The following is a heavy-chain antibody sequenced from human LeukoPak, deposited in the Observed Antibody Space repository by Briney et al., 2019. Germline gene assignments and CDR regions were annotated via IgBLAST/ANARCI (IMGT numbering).Heavy chain of an antibody. J-gene: IGHJ3*02. CDR2: INWNGGST. CDR3: ARGGLLWFGESYQDAFDI. D-gene: IGHD3-10*01. CDR1: GFTFDDYG. V-gene: IGHV3-20*04. Sequence: TGRSLRLSCAASGFTFDDYGMSWVRQAPGKGLEWVSGINWNGGSTGYADSVKGRFTISRDNAKNSLYLQMNSLRAEDTALYYCARGGLLWFGESYQDAFDIWGQGTMVTVSS.